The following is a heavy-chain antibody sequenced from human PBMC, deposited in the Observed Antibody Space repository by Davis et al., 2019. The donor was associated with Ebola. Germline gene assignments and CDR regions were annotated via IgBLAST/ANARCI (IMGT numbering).Heavy chain of an antibody. Sequence: GESLKISCAASGFSFSSYAMIWVRQAPGKGLEWISAISGSGGSTYYADSVKGRFTTSRDNSKNTLYLQMNSLRAEDTAVYFCAKEGHYDSSLDSWGQGTLVTVSS. D-gene: IGHD4-17*01. J-gene: IGHJ4*02. CDR3: AKEGHYDSSLDS. V-gene: IGHV3-23*01. CDR2: ISGSGGST. CDR1: GFSFSSYA.